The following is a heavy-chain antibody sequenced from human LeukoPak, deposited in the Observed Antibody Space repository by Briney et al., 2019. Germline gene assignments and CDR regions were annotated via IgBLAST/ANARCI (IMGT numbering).Heavy chain of an antibody. CDR3: AREAATYYYDSSGYYY. CDR1: GFTFSSYS. D-gene: IGHD3-22*01. V-gene: IGHV3-21*01. Sequence: GGSLRLSCAASGFTFSSYSMNWVRQAPGKGLEWVSSISSSGSYIYYADSVKGRFTISRDNAKNSLYLQMNSLRAEDTAVYYCAREAATYYYDSSGYYYWGQGTLVTVSS. J-gene: IGHJ4*02. CDR2: ISSSGSYI.